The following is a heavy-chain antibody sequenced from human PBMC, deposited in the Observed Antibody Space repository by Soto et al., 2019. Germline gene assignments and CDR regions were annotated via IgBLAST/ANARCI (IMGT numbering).Heavy chain of an antibody. CDR1: GFTFSSYG. CDR3: ANGASCGYSGYFGY. V-gene: IGHV3-30*18. D-gene: IGHD6-13*01. Sequence: QVQLVESGGGVVQPGRSLRLSCAASGFTFSSYGMHWVRQAPGKGLEWVAVISYDGSNKYYADAVKGRFTISRHNTKNTKNLQMNRLMAEDTAGDYGANGASCGYSGYFGYWGQGTLVTVSS. CDR2: ISYDGSNK. J-gene: IGHJ4*02.